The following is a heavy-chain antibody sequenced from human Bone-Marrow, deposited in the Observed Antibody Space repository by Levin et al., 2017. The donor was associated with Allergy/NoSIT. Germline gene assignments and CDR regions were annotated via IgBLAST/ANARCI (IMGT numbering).Heavy chain of an antibody. J-gene: IGHJ6*03. CDR2: MSYDGSSK. D-gene: IGHD3-10*01. Sequence: GESLKISCAASGFTFSSYAMHWVRQAPGKGLEWVAVMSYDGSSKHYADSVKGRFTISRDNSKNTLYLQMNSLRAEDTAVYYCARGGYGSNYYYYYYMDVWGKGTTVTVS. CDR3: ARGGYGSNYYYYYYMDV. CDR1: GFTFSSYA. V-gene: IGHV3-30*04.